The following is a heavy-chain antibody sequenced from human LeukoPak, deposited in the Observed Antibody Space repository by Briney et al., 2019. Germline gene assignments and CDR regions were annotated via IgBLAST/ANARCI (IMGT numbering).Heavy chain of an antibody. V-gene: IGHV1-24*01. CDR1: GYTLTELS. Sequence: GASVKVSCKVSGYTLTELSMHWVRQAPGKGLEWMGGFDPEDGETIYARKFQGRVTMTEDTSTDTAYMELSSLRSEDTAVYYCATDSGIYSSSSLDYWGQGTLVTVSS. CDR3: ATDSGIYSSSSLDY. J-gene: IGHJ4*02. D-gene: IGHD6-6*01. CDR2: FDPEDGET.